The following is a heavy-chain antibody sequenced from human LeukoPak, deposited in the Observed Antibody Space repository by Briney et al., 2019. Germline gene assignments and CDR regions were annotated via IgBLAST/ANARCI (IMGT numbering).Heavy chain of an antibody. CDR2: ISVSGDST. J-gene: IGHJ3*02. CDR3: AKQSGSSWYGNTFDI. V-gene: IGHV3-23*01. CDR1: GFTFSSYA. D-gene: IGHD6-13*01. Sequence: GGSLRLSCAASGFTFSSYAMSWVRQAPGKGLEWVSAISVSGDSTYYADSVKGRFTFSRDNSKNTLHLQMNSLRAEDTAVYYCAKQSGSSWYGNTFDIWGQGTMVTVSS.